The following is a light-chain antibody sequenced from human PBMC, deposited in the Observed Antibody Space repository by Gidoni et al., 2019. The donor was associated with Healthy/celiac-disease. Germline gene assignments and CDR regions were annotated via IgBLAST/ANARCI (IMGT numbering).Light chain of an antibody. CDR2: DAS. V-gene: IGKV1-5*01. J-gene: IGKJ1*01. CDR1: QSISSW. Sequence: DIQMTQSPSTLSASVGDRVTITCRASQSISSWLTWYQQKPGKAPELLIYDASSLESGVPSRFSGSGSGTEFTLTISSLQPDDFATYYCQQYNSYSPTFXQXTKVEIK. CDR3: QQYNSYSPT.